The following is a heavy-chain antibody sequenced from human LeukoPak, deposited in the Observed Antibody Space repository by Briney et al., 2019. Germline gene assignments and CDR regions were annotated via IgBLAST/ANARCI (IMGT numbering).Heavy chain of an antibody. V-gene: IGHV4-34*01. J-gene: IGHJ6*02. D-gene: IGHD3-22*01. Sequence: SETLSLTCAVYGGSFSGYYWSWIRQPPGKGLEWIGEIHHSGSTNYNPSLKSRVTISVDTSKNQFSLKLSSVTAADTAVYYCARASPHDSSGYLNGMDVWGQGTTVTVSS. CDR2: IHHSGST. CDR3: ARASPHDSSGYLNGMDV. CDR1: GGSFSGYY.